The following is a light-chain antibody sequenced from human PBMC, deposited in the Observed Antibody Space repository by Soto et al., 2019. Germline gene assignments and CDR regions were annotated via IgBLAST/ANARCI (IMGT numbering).Light chain of an antibody. J-gene: IGKJ1*01. Sequence: EIVMTQSPATLSVSPGERATLSCRASQGVSNHLAWYQQKPGQAPRLLIYGASTRATGIPARFSGSGSGTEFTLTISSLQSEDFAVYYCQQYDNWPPWTFGQGTKLEIK. CDR1: QGVSNH. CDR2: GAS. V-gene: IGKV3-15*01. CDR3: QQYDNWPPWT.